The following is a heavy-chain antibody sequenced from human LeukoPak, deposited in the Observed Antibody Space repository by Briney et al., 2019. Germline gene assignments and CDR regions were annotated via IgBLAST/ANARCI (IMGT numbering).Heavy chain of an antibody. V-gene: IGHV4-59*01. CDR1: GGSISSYY. Sequence: SETLSLTCTVSGGSISSYYWSWIRQPPGKGLEWIGYIYYSGSTNYNPSPKSRVTISVDTYKNQFSLKLSSVTAADTAVYYCARASMVRGVIYAPSWGQGTLVTVSS. J-gene: IGHJ4*02. CDR2: IYYSGST. D-gene: IGHD3-10*01. CDR3: ARASMVRGVIYAPS.